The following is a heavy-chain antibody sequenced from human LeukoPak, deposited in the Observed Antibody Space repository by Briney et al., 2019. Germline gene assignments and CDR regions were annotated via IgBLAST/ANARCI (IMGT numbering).Heavy chain of an antibody. D-gene: IGHD3-3*01. CDR3: AREPLTGFGVVIIGAWFDP. CDR1: GYTFSSYG. CDR2: IGAYNGNT. V-gene: IGHV1-18*01. Sequence: SVKVSCKASGYTFSSYGISWVRQAPGQGLEWMGWIGAYNGNTNYAQKFQGRVTMTTDTSTSTAYMELRSLRSDDTAVYYCAREPLTGFGVVIIGAWFDPWGQGTLVTVSS. J-gene: IGHJ5*02.